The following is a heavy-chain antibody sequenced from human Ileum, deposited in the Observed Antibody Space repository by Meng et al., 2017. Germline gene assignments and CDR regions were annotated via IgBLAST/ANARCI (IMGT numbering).Heavy chain of an antibody. CDR1: GFNFRGAW. Sequence: GESLKISCAASGFNFRGAWMHWVRQAQGQGLVWVSRTNGDGSTTSYADSVKGRFTISRDNAKNTLYLQMNSLEAEDTALYYGAKDLGKGPPVWGQGTTVTVSS. V-gene: IGHV3-74*01. CDR2: TNGDGSTT. CDR3: AKDLGKGPPV. J-gene: IGHJ6*02.